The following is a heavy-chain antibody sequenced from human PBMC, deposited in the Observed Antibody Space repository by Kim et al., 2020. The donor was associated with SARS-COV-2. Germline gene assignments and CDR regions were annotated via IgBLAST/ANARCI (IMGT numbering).Heavy chain of an antibody. CDR1: GGSISSYY. V-gene: IGHV4-59*01. CDR3: ARVGNIVVAPLREYYFDY. J-gene: IGHJ4*02. D-gene: IGHD2-2*01. Sequence: SETLSLTCTVSGGSISSYYWSWIRQPPGKGLEWIGYIYYSGSTNYNPSLKSRVTISVDTSKNQFSLKLSSVTAADTAVYYCARVGNIVVAPLREYYFDYWGQGTLVTVSS. CDR2: IYYSGST.